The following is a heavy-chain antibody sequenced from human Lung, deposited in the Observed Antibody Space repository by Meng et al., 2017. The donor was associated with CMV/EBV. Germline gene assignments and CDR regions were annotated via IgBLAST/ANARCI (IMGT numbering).Heavy chain of an antibody. J-gene: IGHJ4*02. V-gene: IGHV3-15*01. CDR2: VKSETDGGTR. CDR1: RFTFSNYG. CDR3: TTDWR. Sequence: GEXLKISCAGSRFTFSNYGIQWVRQAPGKGLEWVGRVKSETDGGTRDYAAPVKDRFTISRDDSKNTVYLQMTNLKAEDTAIYYCTTDWRWGQGALVTVSS.